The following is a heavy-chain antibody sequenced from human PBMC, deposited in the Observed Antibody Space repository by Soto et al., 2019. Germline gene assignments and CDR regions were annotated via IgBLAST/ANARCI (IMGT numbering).Heavy chain of an antibody. D-gene: IGHD3-10*01. Sequence: QVQLQESGPGLVKSSETLSLTCTVSGGSISGYYWSWIRQPPGKGLEWIGYIYYSGTTSYNPSLYSRVTRSVDTSKNQFSLKVNSVTAADTAVYYCARESYHGSGATVVAYWGKGTLVTVSS. CDR2: IYYSGTT. J-gene: IGHJ4*02. V-gene: IGHV4-59*01. CDR1: GGSISGYY. CDR3: ARESYHGSGATVVAY.